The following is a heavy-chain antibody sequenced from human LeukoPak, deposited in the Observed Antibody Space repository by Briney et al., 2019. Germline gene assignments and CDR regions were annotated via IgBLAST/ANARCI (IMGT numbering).Heavy chain of an antibody. CDR3: ARGRTSGGYPHFDY. Sequence: PSETLSLTCTVSGGSIDSYYWTWIRQPPGKGLEWIAYIFYSASTNYNPSLKSRTTITVDTSKNQFSLKLRSVTAADMAVYYCARGRTSGGYPHFDYWGQGIQVTVSS. CDR2: IFYSAST. J-gene: IGHJ4*02. V-gene: IGHV4-59*01. D-gene: IGHD6-19*01. CDR1: GGSIDSYY.